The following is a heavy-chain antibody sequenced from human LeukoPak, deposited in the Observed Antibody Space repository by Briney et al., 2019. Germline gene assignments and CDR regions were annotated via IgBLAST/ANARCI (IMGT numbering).Heavy chain of an antibody. CDR2: IYYSGST. CDR3: ARGIAAAGILLYFDY. V-gene: IGHV4-39*01. CDR1: GGSISSSSYY. Sequence: SETLSLTCTVSGGSISSSSYYWGWIRQPPGKGLEWIGSIYYSGSTYYNPSLKSRVTISVDTSKNQFSLKLSSVTAADTAVYYCARGIAAAGILLYFDYWGQGTLVTVSS. D-gene: IGHD6-13*01. J-gene: IGHJ4*02.